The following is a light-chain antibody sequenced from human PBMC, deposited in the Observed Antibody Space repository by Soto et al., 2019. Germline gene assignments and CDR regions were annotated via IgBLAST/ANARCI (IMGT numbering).Light chain of an antibody. V-gene: IGKV1-5*01. CDR2: DAS. Sequence: DIQMTQSPSTLSASVGDRVTITCRASQSIVGWLAWYQQKPGKAPKLLIYDASSLEGGVPSRFTGSGSGTEFTLTISSLQPDDFATYYCQQYNSYPWTFGQGTKV. J-gene: IGKJ1*01. CDR3: QQYNSYPWT. CDR1: QSIVGW.